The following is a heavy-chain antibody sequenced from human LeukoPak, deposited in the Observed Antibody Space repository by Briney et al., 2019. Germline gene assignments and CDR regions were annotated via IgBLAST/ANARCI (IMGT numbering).Heavy chain of an antibody. CDR1: GYTFTCSY. V-gene: IGHV1-2*02. CDR3: ARYHSNWNYAPDF. Sequence: ASVKVSCKASGYTFTCSYMHWVRQATGQGLEWIGWINPNSGVSNYVQKFRDRVTMSTDTSTGTAYLDVRSLTSDDTAVYYCARYHSNWNYAPDFWGQGTLVIVSS. CDR2: INPNSGVS. J-gene: IGHJ4*02. D-gene: IGHD1-7*01.